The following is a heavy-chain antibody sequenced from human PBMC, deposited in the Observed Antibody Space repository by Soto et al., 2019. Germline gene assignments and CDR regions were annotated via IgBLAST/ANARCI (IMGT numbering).Heavy chain of an antibody. CDR2: ISAYNGNT. CDR1: GYTFPSYG. Sequence: QVQLVQSGAEVKKPGASVKVSCKASGYTFPSYGISWVRQAPGQGLEWMGWISAYNGNTNYAQKLQGRVPMTTDTSTSTAYMELRSLRSDDTAVYYCAREGPAARYYYYYGMDVWGQGTTVTVSS. J-gene: IGHJ6*02. D-gene: IGHD2-2*01. CDR3: AREGPAARYYYYYGMDV. V-gene: IGHV1-18*04.